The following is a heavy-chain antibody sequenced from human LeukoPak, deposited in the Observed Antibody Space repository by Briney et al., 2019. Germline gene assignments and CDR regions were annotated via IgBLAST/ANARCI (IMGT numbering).Heavy chain of an antibody. CDR2: IYYSGST. V-gene: IGHV4-39*07. J-gene: IGHJ4*02. D-gene: IGHD6-13*01. CDR3: ASHYYTGYSSSLGY. Sequence: SETLSLTCTVSGGSISSSSYYWGWIRQPPGKGLEWIGNIYYSGSTHYNPSLKSRVTISVDTSQNQFSLKLSSVTAADTAVYYCASHYYTGYSSSLGYWGQGTLVTVSS. CDR1: GGSISSSSYY.